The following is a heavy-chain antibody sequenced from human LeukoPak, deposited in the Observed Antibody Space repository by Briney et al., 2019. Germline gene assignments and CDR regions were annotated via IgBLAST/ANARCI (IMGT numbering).Heavy chain of an antibody. D-gene: IGHD1-26*01. CDR1: GFTFSSYA. CDR2: ISYDGSNK. V-gene: IGHV3-30-3*01. Sequence: GRSLRLSCAASGFTFSSYAMHWVRQAPGQGLEWVAVISYDGSNKYYADSVKGRFTISRDNSKNTLYLQMNSLRAEDTAVYYCARDLTSGSLFDYWGQGTLVTVSS. CDR3: ARDLTSGSLFDY. J-gene: IGHJ4*02.